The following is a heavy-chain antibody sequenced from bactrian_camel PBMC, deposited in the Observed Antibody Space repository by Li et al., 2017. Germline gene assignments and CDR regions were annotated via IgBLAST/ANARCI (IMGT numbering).Heavy chain of an antibody. CDR2: IDKDGKT. V-gene: IGHV3S53*01. D-gene: IGHD6*01. J-gene: IGHJ4*01. CDR1: GYTWSPSC. Sequence: HVQLVESGGGSVQAGGSLRLSCVTSGYTWSPSCIGWFRQAPGKEREVVASIDKDGKTTYAYSVKGRFAISQDSNERSLYLQMNNLKPEDTAVYYCAVDTTTYAPVFGQGTQVTVS.